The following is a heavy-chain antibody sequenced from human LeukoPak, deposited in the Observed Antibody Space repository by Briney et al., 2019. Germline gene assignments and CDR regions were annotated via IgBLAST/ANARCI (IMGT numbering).Heavy chain of an antibody. J-gene: IGHJ3*02. CDR3: AKDPNGDYVGGFDM. Sequence: GGSLRLSCAASGFTFSRYGFHWVREAPGKGLEWVAFISDSGGEKWYADSVKGRLTISRDKSKNTLYLQMNGLRVEDTAVYYCAKDPNGDYVGGFDMRGPGTMVTVSS. CDR1: GFTFSRYG. D-gene: IGHD4-17*01. V-gene: IGHV3-30*02. CDR2: ISDSGGEK.